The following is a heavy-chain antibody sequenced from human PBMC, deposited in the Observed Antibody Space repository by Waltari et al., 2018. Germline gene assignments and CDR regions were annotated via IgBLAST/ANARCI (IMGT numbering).Heavy chain of an antibody. CDR2: IYWNDDT. V-gene: IGHV2-5*01. CDR1: GFSLSTSGVS. J-gene: IGHJ3*02. D-gene: IGHD3-22*01. CDR3: AHDYDDSSGYYSADAFDI. Sequence: QITLTESGPTLVKPTQTLTLTCTFSGFSLSTSGVSVGWISQRPGTDLESLATIYWNDDTRYSPSLKRRLTITKDTSKNQVVLTMTNMDPVNTATYYCAHDYDDSSGYYSADAFDIWGQGTMVTVSS.